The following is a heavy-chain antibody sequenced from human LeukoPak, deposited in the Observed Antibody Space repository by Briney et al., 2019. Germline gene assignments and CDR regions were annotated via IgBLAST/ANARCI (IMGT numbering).Heavy chain of an antibody. J-gene: IGHJ4*02. D-gene: IGHD3-16*01. CDR2: LYYSGST. V-gene: IGHV4-59*01. Sequence: SETLSLTCTVSGGSISSYYWSWIRQHPGKGLEWIGYLYYSGSTNYNPSLKSRVTISVDTSKNQFSLKLSSVTAADTAVYYCARVESNIMTEYWGQGNLVTVSS. CDR1: GGSISSYY. CDR3: ARVESNIMTEY.